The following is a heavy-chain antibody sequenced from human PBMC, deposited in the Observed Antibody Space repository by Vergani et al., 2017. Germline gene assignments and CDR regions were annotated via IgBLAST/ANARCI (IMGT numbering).Heavy chain of an antibody. J-gene: IGHJ4*02. CDR2: IYYSGST. Sequence: QLQLQESGPGLVKPSETLSLTCTVSGGSISSSSYYWGWIRQPPGKGLEWIGSIYYSGSTYYNPSLKSRVTISVDTSKNQFSLKLSSVTAVDTAVYYCARDSSSSLDYWGQGTLVTVSS. CDR3: ARDSSSSLDY. V-gene: IGHV4-39*07. D-gene: IGHD6-6*01. CDR1: GGSISSSSYY.